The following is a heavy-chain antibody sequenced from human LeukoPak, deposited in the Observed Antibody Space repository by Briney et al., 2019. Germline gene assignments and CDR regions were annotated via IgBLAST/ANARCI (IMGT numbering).Heavy chain of an antibody. V-gene: IGHV3-30*04. J-gene: IGHJ5*02. CDR2: ISYDGSHK. CDR1: GFTLSTYA. D-gene: IGHD6-19*01. CDR3: AREEAFALAVAGVGNWFDP. Sequence: GGSLRLSCAASGFTLSTYAMHWVRQAPGKGLEWAALISYDGSHKYYADSVKGRFTISRDNSKNTLYLQMNSLKAEDTAVYYCAREEAFALAVAGVGNWFDPWGQGTLVTVSS.